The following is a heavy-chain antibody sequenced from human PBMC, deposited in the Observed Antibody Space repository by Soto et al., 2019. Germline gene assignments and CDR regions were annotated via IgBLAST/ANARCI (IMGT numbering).Heavy chain of an antibody. V-gene: IGHV4-31*03. D-gene: IGHD3-22*01. CDR1: GGSINSGGYC. J-gene: IGHJ4*02. CDR2: IYYSGRA. Sequence: QVQLQESGPGLVKPSQTLSLTCTVSGGSINSGGYCWSWIRQHPGKGLEWIGYIYYSGRANYNPSLKGRVTMTVDTSTNQFSLKLSSVTAADTAVYYCARLFNYYDSSGYAEYYFDHWGQGTLVTVSS. CDR3: ARLFNYYDSSGYAEYYFDH.